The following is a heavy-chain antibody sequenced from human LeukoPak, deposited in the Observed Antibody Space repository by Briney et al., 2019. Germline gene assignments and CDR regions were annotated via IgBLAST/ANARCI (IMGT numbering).Heavy chain of an antibody. Sequence: GRSLRLSCAASGFTFSSYAMHWVRQAPGKGLEWVAVISYDGSNKYYADSVKGRFTISRDNSKNTLYLQMNSLRAEDTAVYYCARTMVDYYYGMDVWGQGTTVTVSS. CDR1: GFTFSSYA. CDR2: ISYDGSNK. CDR3: ARTMVDYYYGMDV. V-gene: IGHV3-30*04. J-gene: IGHJ6*02. D-gene: IGHD3-10*01.